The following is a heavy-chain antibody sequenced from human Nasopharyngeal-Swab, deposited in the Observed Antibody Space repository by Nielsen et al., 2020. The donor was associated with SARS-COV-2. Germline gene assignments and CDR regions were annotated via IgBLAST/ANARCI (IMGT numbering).Heavy chain of an antibody. D-gene: IGHD3-3*01. V-gene: IGHV3-23*01. CDR1: GFTFSSYA. CDR2: ISGSGGST. CDR3: AKDHRPRFLEWSPGVFYYYYGMDV. Sequence: GESLKISCAASGFTFSSYAMSWVRQAPGKGLEWVSAISGSGGSTYYADSVKGRFTISRDNSKNTLYLQMNSLRAEDTAVYYCAKDHRPRFLEWSPGVFYYYYGMDVWGQGTTVTVSS. J-gene: IGHJ6*02.